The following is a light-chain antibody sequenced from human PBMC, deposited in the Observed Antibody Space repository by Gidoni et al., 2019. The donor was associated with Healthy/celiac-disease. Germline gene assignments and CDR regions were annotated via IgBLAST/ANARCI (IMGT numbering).Light chain of an antibody. J-gene: IGKJ1*01. CDR3: QQYNSYSWT. CDR1: QRISSW. CDR2: KAS. V-gene: IGKV1-5*03. Sequence: DIQMTQSPSTLSASVGDRVTITCRASQRISSWLAWYQQKPGKAPKLLIYKASSLESGGPSRVSGRGSGTEFTLTISSLQPDDFATYYCQQYNSYSWTFGQGTKVEIK.